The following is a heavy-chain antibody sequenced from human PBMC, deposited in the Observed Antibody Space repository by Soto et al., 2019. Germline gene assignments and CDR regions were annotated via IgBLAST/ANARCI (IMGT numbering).Heavy chain of an antibody. CDR2: IHSDGSST. Sequence: EVQLVESGGGLVRPGGSLRLSCAASGFTFSYYWMHWVRQAPGKGLVWVSRIHSDGSSTTYADFVKGRFIISRDNARCTGDLQMISVRVEDTAVYYCAGGDRGAFDLWGQGPVVTVSS. D-gene: IGHD1-26*01. CDR3: AGGDRGAFDL. CDR1: GFTFSYYW. J-gene: IGHJ3*01. V-gene: IGHV3-74*01.